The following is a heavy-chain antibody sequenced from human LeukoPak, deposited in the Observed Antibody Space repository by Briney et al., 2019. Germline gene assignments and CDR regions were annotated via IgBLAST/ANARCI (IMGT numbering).Heavy chain of an antibody. J-gene: IGHJ4*02. V-gene: IGHV3-7*03. CDR1: EFAFTSYW. CDR2: IKQDGSEK. Sequence: GGSLRLSCAASEFAFTSYWMSWVRQAPGKGLEWVANIKQDGSEKNYVDSVKGRFTISRDNAKKSLFLQMNSLRAEDTAVYYCASGLWTYGYWGQGTLVTVPS. D-gene: IGHD3-10*01. CDR3: ASGLWTYGY.